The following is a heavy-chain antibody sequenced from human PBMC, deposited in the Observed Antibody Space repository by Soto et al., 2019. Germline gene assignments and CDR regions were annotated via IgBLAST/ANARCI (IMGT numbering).Heavy chain of an antibody. CDR2: ISYDGSNK. CDR1: GFTFSSYG. Sequence: QVQLVESGGGVVQPGRSLRLSCAASGFTFSSYGMHWVRQAPGKGLEWVAVISYDGSNKYYADSVKGRFTISRDNSKNTLYLQMNSLSAEDTAVYYCAKDGVMDDILTGYPFDYWGQGTLVTVSS. CDR3: AKDGVMDDILTGYPFDY. V-gene: IGHV3-30*18. J-gene: IGHJ4*02. D-gene: IGHD3-9*01.